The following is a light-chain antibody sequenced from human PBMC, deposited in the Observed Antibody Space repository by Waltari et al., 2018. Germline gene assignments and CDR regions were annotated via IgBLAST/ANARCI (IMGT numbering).Light chain of an antibody. J-gene: IGLJ1*01. CDR3: NSRDSSGNHLV. Sequence: SSELTQDPAVSVALGQTVRITCQGDSLRSYYASWYPQKPGQAPVFVIYGKNNRPSGIPDRFSGSSSGDTVTLTITGAQAEDEADYYCNSRDSSGNHLVFGPGTKVTVL. CDR2: GKN. CDR1: SLRSYY. V-gene: IGLV3-19*01.